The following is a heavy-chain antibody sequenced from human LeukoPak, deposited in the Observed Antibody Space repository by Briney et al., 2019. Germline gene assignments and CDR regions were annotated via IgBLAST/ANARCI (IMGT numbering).Heavy chain of an antibody. D-gene: IGHD3-10*01. V-gene: IGHV3-23*01. CDR2: ISGSGGST. Sequence: GSLRLSCAASGFTFSSYAMSWVRQAPGKGLEWVSAISGSGGSTYYADSVKGRFTISRDNSKNTLYLQMNSLRAEDTAVYYCAKVGEGLVGWDSFFDIWGQGTMVTVSS. CDR3: AKVGEGLVGWDSFFDI. J-gene: IGHJ3*02. CDR1: GFTFSSYA.